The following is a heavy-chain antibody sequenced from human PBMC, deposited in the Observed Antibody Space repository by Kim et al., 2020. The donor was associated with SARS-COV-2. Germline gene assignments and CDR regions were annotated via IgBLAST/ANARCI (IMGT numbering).Heavy chain of an antibody. CDR1: GGSISSYY. J-gene: IGHJ6*02. CDR2: IYTSGST. V-gene: IGHV4-4*07. D-gene: IGHD6-6*01. Sequence: SETLSLTCTVSGGSISSYYWSWIRQPAGKGLEWIWRIYTSGSTNYNPSLKSRVTMSVDTSKNQFSLKLSSVTAADTAVYYCSRDPNILSIAARQYYYYGMDVWGQGTTVTVSS. CDR3: SRDPNILSIAARQYYYYGMDV.